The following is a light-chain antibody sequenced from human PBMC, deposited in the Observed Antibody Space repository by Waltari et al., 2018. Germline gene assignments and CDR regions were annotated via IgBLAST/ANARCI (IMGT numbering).Light chain of an antibody. CDR1: QGVSRT. V-gene: IGKV3-20*01. J-gene: IGKJ1*01. CDR3: QKYGTLPAT. Sequence: DIVLTQSPGTLSVSPGERVTLSCRASQGVSRTLAWYQQKPGQAPKLLIYDASTRATGIPDRFSGSGSGTDFSLTISRLEPEDFAVYYCQKYGTLPATFGQGTKVEIK. CDR2: DAS.